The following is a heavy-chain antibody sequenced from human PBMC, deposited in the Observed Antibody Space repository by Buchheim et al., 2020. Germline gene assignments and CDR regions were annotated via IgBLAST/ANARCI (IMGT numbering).Heavy chain of an antibody. J-gene: IGHJ4*02. D-gene: IGHD1-26*01. V-gene: IGHV4-4*02. Sequence: QVQLQESGPGLVKPSGTLSLTCTVSGGSITSHSWWSWVRQPPGTGLEWIGEVYHGGSTNYDPSLQSRVTISVDKSKHQFSLKLSSVTAADTAVYYCASHIIILGNRGFDFWGQG. CDR1: GGSITSHSW. CDR2: VYHGGST. CDR3: ASHIIILGNRGFDF.